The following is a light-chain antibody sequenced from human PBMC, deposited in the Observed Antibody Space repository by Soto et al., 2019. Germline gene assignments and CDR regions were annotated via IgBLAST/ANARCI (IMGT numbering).Light chain of an antibody. CDR3: QHYGSAVWT. CDR1: QTVRYNF. V-gene: IGKV3-20*01. Sequence: EIVLTQSPGTLSVSPGESATLSCRTSQTVRYNFLAWYQQRPGQAPRLVIHGASSRATGIPDRFSGTGSGTHFTLTISRLEPEDSAVYYCQHYGSAVWTFGQGTRVEIK. J-gene: IGKJ1*01. CDR2: GAS.